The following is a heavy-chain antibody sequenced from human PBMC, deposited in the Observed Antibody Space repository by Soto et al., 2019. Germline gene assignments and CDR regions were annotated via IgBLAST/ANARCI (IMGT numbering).Heavy chain of an antibody. J-gene: IGHJ4*02. D-gene: IGHD3-22*01. CDR1: GFTFSSYG. Sequence: GGSLRLSCAASGFTFSSYGMHWVRQAPGKGLEWVAVISYDGSNKYYADSVKGRFTISRDNSKNTLYLQMNSLRAEDTAVYYCAKVYYDSSGYDYWGQGTLVTVSS. CDR2: ISYDGSNK. V-gene: IGHV3-30*18. CDR3: AKVYYDSSGYDY.